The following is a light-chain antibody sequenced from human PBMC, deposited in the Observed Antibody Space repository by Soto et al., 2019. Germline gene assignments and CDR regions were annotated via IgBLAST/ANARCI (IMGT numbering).Light chain of an antibody. CDR1: QSITRY. J-gene: IGKJ1*01. CDR3: QPSASAPRT. V-gene: IGKV1-39*01. Sequence: DIQMTQSPSSLSASVGDRVTISCRASQSITRYLNWYQQKPGKAPRLLIYGASTLQSGVSSRFGGRGSERDDALTIGSVEAEGFANFYCQPSASAPRTSGQGTKV. CDR2: GAS.